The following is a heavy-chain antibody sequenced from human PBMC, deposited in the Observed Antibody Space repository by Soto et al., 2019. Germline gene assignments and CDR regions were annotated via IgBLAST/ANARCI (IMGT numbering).Heavy chain of an antibody. V-gene: IGHV3-13*01. Sequence: EVQLVESGGGLVQPGGSLRLSCAASGFTFSSYDMHWVRQVTGKGLEWVSAIGAAGDTYYPDSVKGRFTISRENAKNSLYLQMNSLRAEDTAVYYCASGGWGSSWYEGGSRIDDWGQGTLVNVSS. CDR3: ASGGWGSSWYEGGSRIDD. CDR1: GFTFSSYD. CDR2: IGAAGDT. D-gene: IGHD6-13*01. J-gene: IGHJ4*02.